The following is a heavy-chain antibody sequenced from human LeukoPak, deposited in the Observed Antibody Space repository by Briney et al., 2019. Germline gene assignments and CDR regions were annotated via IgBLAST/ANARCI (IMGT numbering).Heavy chain of an antibody. CDR1: GFTFSSYS. CDR2: ISSSSSYI. D-gene: IGHD6-6*01. J-gene: IGHJ3*01. V-gene: IGHV3-21*01. CDR3: GEGPVEYRRLRGVDGFYY. Sequence: PGGSLRLSCAASGFTFSSYSMNWVRQAPGKGLAWVSSISSSSSYIYYADSVKGRFTISRDNAKNSLYLKMNSLRAEDTAVYYWGEGPVEYRRLRGVDGFYYWGQGTMVTVSS.